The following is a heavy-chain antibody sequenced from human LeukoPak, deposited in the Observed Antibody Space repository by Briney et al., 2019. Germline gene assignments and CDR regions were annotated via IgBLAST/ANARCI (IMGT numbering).Heavy chain of an antibody. J-gene: IGHJ6*03. Sequence: SGGSLRLSCAASEPTFNNYAMTWVRQAPGKGLEWVSTISGSGDTTYYADSVTGRFTISRHNSKSTVFLQMNSLRADDTAVYYCARALRAAHRPVYTYYYMDVWGKGTPVTVSS. V-gene: IGHV3-23*01. D-gene: IGHD5/OR15-5a*01. CDR1: EPTFNNYA. CDR2: ISGSGDTT. CDR3: ARALRAAHRPVYTYYYMDV.